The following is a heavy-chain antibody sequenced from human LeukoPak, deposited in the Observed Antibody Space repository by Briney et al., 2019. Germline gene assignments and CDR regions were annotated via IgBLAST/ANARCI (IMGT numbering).Heavy chain of an antibody. J-gene: IGHJ6*02. CDR2: INHSGST. CDR3: ARGIAAAILYYYYGMDV. Sequence: SETLSLTCAVYGGSFSGYYWSWLRQPPGKGLEWIGEINHSGSTNYNPSLKSRVTISVDTSKNQFSLKLSSVTAADTAVYYCARGIAAAILYYYYGMDVWGQGTTVTVSS. CDR1: GGSFSGYY. D-gene: IGHD6-13*01. V-gene: IGHV4-34*01.